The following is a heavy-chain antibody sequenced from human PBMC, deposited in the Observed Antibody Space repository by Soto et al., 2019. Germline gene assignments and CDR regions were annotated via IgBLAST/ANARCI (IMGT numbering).Heavy chain of an antibody. Sequence: QVQLVQSGAEVKKPGASVKVSCKASGYTFTSYGISWVRQAPGQGLEWMGWISAYNGNTNYAQKLQGRVTMTTDTXTXTXAMQLRSLRSDDTAVYYCARDLILCQQLVLGNWFDPWGQGTLVTVSS. D-gene: IGHD6-13*01. V-gene: IGHV1-18*01. CDR2: ISAYNGNT. CDR3: ARDLILCQQLVLGNWFDP. J-gene: IGHJ5*02. CDR1: GYTFTSYG.